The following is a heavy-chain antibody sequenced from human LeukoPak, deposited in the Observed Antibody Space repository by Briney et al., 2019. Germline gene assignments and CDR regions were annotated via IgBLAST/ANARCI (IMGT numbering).Heavy chain of an antibody. Sequence: SETLSLTCAVYGGSFSGYYWSWIRQPPGKGLEWIGEINHSGSTNYNPSLKSRVTISVDTSKNQFSLKLSSVTAADTAVYYCARVRRIAAAGSDWFDPWGQGTLVTVSS. J-gene: IGHJ5*02. D-gene: IGHD6-13*01. V-gene: IGHV4-34*01. CDR1: GGSFSGYY. CDR3: ARVRRIAAAGSDWFDP. CDR2: INHSGST.